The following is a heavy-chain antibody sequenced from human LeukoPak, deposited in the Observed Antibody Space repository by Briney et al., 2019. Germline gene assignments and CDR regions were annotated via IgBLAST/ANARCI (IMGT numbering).Heavy chain of an antibody. Sequence: GASVKVSCTASGYTFTGYYMHWVRQAPGQGLEWMGWINPNSGGTNYAQKFQGRVTMTRDTSISTAYMELSRLRSDDTAVYYCARGYYYDSSGYLLSYYYYGMGVWGQGTTVTVSS. CDR2: INPNSGGT. J-gene: IGHJ6*02. D-gene: IGHD3-22*01. V-gene: IGHV1-2*02. CDR3: ARGYYYDSSGYLLSYYYYGMGV. CDR1: GYTFTGYY.